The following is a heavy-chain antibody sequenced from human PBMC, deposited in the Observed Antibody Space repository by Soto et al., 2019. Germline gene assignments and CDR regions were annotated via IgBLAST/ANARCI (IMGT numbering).Heavy chain of an antibody. Sequence: SVKVSCKASGGTFSSYAISWVRQAPGQGLEWMGGIIPIFGTANYAQKFQGRVTITADESTSTAYMELSSLRSEDTAVYYCASNQENDYKYYCYYYGMDVWGQGTTVTVSS. V-gene: IGHV1-69*13. CDR1: GGTFSSYA. CDR3: ASNQENDYKYYCYYYGMDV. J-gene: IGHJ6*02. D-gene: IGHD4-17*01. CDR2: IIPIFGTA.